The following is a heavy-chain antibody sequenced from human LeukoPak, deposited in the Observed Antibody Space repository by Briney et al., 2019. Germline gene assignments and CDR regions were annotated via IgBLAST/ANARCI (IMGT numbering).Heavy chain of an antibody. J-gene: IGHJ4*02. CDR1: GFTFSSYA. CDR2: INHSGST. CDR3: ARDIGYSSGLGFDY. Sequence: PGGSLRLSCAASGFTFSSYAMSGVGQPPGKGRDGIGEINHSGSTNYNPSLKSRVTISVDTSKNQFSLKLSSVTAEDTAVYYCARDIGYSSGLGFDYWGQGTLVTVSS. D-gene: IGHD6-19*01. V-gene: IGHV4-34*01.